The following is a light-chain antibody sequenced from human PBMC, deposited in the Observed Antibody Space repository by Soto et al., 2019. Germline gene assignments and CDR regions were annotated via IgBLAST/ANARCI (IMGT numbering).Light chain of an antibody. J-gene: IGLJ1*01. Sequence: QSALTQPASVSESPGQSITISCTGSSSDVGAYNYVSWYQQHPDKAPKLMIYDVNNRPSGVSDRFSGSKSGNTASLTISGRQAEDEADYYCTSFTSSSTHVFGAGTKLTVL. V-gene: IGLV2-14*01. CDR2: DVN. CDR3: TSFTSSSTHV. CDR1: SSDVGAYNY.